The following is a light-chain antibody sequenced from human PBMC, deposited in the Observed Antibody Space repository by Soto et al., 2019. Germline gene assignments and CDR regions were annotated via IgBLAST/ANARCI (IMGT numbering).Light chain of an antibody. CDR1: QSVSSN. Sequence: EIGITQSPATLSVSPGEKAPLSCTASQSVSSNLAWYQQKPGQAPRLLIYGASTRATGFPARFSGSGSGTEFTLTVSSLQSEDVAVYYCQHYSNWPRTFGQGTEVDI. CDR3: QHYSNWPRT. V-gene: IGKV3-15*01. CDR2: GAS. J-gene: IGKJ1*01.